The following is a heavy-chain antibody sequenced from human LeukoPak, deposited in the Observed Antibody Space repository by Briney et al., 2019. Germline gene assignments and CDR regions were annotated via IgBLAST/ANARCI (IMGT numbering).Heavy chain of an antibody. Sequence: ASVKVSCKVSGYTLTELSMHWVRQAPGKGLEWRGGFDPEDGETIYAQKFQGRVTMTEDTSTDTAYMELSSLRSEDTAVYYCATSRNDYVWGSYYYWGQGTLVTVSS. D-gene: IGHD3-16*01. CDR1: GYTLTELS. CDR3: ATSRNDYVWGSYYY. J-gene: IGHJ4*02. V-gene: IGHV1-24*01. CDR2: FDPEDGET.